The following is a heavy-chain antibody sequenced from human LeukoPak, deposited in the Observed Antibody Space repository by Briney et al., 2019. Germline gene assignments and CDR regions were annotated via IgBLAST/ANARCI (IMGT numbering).Heavy chain of an antibody. CDR2: IKSKGGGETT. V-gene: IGHV3-15*05. D-gene: IGHD3-22*01. CDR1: GLNFNIAW. J-gene: IGHJ4*02. Sequence: KPGGSLRLSCAASGLNFNIAWMSWGRQAPGKGLEWVGRIKSKGGGETTDYAAPVKGRFIISRDDSRSTLYLQMNSVKVDDTAMYYCTSVGGHGYSDDSRPYYDFDHWGQGTRVTVSS. CDR3: TSVGGHGYSDDSRPYYDFDH.